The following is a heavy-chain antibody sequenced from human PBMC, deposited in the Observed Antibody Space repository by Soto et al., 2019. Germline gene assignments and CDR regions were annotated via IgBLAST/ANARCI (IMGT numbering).Heavy chain of an antibody. Sequence: EVQLVESGGGLVQPGGSLRLSCAASGFTFGSYSMNWVRQAPGKGLEWVSFILSSSGVIYYADSVKGRFTISRDNAKNSLYLQMNSLRAEDTAVYYCAIDLRAPLVATAMPYYMDVWGKGTTVTVSS. J-gene: IGHJ6*03. CDR1: GFTFGSYS. CDR3: AIDLRAPLVATAMPYYMDV. D-gene: IGHD2-21*02. CDR2: ILSSSGVI. V-gene: IGHV3-48*01.